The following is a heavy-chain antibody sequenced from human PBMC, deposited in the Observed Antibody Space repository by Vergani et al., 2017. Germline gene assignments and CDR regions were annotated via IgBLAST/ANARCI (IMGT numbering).Heavy chain of an antibody. Sequence: EVQLVESGGGLVPPGRSLRLSCAASGFSFGDYAMTWVRQAPGKGLEWVAFIRNKAYGGTTEYAASVKGRFTISRDNAKNSMYLQMNSLRAEDTAVYYCARVGSSSWYYFDYWGQGTLVTVSS. CDR3: ARVGSSSWYYFDY. V-gene: IGHV3-49*04. D-gene: IGHD6-13*01. CDR2: IRNKAYGGTT. J-gene: IGHJ4*02. CDR1: GFSFGDYA.